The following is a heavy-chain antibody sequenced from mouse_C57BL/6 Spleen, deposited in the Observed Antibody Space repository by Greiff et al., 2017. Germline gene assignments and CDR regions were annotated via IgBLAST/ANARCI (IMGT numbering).Heavy chain of an antibody. CDR3: ASFITAVVATGTGYFDY. CDR2: ILPGSGST. CDR1: GYTFTGYW. V-gene: IGHV1-9*01. D-gene: IGHD1-1*01. J-gene: IGHJ2*01. Sequence: QVQLQQSGAELMKPGASVKLSCKATGYTFTGYWIEWVKQRPGHGLEWIGEILPGSGSTNYNEKFKGKATFTADPSSNTAYMQLSSLTTEDSAIYYCASFITAVVATGTGYFDYWGQGTTLTGSS.